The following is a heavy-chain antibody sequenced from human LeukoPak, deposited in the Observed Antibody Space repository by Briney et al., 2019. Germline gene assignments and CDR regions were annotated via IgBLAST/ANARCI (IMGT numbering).Heavy chain of an antibody. J-gene: IGHJ4*02. CDR2: IFHSGDT. Sequence: SETLSLTRAVSGGSIISGGYSWSWIRQTPEKGLEWIGHIFHSGDTEYNPSLKNRVAMSLVRSKNQVSLELSSVTAADTAVYYCARTNDFWTGYYEKWGQGTLVTVSS. D-gene: IGHD3/OR15-3a*01. CDR3: ARTNDFWTGYYEK. V-gene: IGHV4-30-2*01. CDR1: GGSIISGGYS.